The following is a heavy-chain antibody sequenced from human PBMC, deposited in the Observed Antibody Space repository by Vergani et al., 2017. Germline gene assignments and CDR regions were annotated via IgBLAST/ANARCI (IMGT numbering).Heavy chain of an antibody. CDR1: GGSISSSSYY. CDR3: AGQQWELLPDY. D-gene: IGHD1-26*01. V-gene: IGHV4-39*01. J-gene: IGHJ4*02. CDR2: IYYSGST. Sequence: QLQLQESGPGLVKPSETLSLTCTVSGGSISSSSYYWGWIRQPPGKGLEWIGSIYYSGSTYYNPSLKSRVTISVDTSKNQFSLKLSSVTAADTAVYYCAGQQWELLPDYWGQGTLVTVSS.